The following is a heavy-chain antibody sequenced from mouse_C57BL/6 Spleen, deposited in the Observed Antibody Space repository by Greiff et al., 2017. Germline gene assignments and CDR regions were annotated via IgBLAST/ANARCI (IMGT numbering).Heavy chain of an antibody. CDR3: ATDYDYDRAWFAY. CDR1: GYTFTSYG. V-gene: IGHV1-81*01. Sequence: VQLQQSGAELARPGASVKLSCKATGYTFTSYGISWVKQRTGQGLEWIGEIYPRSGNTYYNEKFKGKATLTADKSSSTAYMELRSLTSEDSAVYFCATDYDYDRAWFAYWGQGTLVTVSA. CDR2: IYPRSGNT. J-gene: IGHJ3*01. D-gene: IGHD2-4*01.